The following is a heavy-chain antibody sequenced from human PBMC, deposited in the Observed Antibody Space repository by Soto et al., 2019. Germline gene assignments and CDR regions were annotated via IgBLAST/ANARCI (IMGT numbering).Heavy chain of an antibody. V-gene: IGHV1-18*01. D-gene: IGHD3-3*01. CDR3: TRDDSPNDY. CDR1: GYTYSSRG. J-gene: IGHJ4*02. CDR2: INSYFGNT. Sequence: GTPVEVSCKASGYTYSSRGISWVRQAPGQGLEWMGWINSYFGNTIYAQTFQGRLTLTTDTSTSTSYMELRSLSSDDTAVYYCTRDDSPNDYWGQGTLVTV.